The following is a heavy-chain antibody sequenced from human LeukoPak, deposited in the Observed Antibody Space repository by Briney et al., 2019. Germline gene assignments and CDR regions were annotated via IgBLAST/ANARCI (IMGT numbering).Heavy chain of an antibody. CDR3: ARKLWHRNDC. J-gene: IGHJ4*02. CDR2: ISTNGDRT. Sequence: GGSLRLSCAASGLTFSNYAMTWVRQAPGKGLEWVSAISTNGDRTYYSDSVKGRFTVSRDNFKNTLYLQMNSLRAEDTALYYCARKLWHRNDCWGQGTLVTVSS. CDR1: GLTFSNYA. V-gene: IGHV3-23*01. D-gene: IGHD3-16*01.